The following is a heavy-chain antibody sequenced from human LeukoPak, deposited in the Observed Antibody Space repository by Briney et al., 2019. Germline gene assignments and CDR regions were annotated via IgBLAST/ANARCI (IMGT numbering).Heavy chain of an antibody. V-gene: IGHV4-39*07. CDR1: GGSISSSSYY. D-gene: IGHD4-23*01. CDR2: IYYSGST. J-gene: IGHJ6*04. CDR3: ARDGDYGGNGGMDV. Sequence: PSETLSLTCTVSGGSISSSSYYWGWIRQPPGKGLEWIGSIYYSGSTNYNPSLKGRVTISVDTSKNQFSLKLSSVTAADTAVYYCARDGDYGGNGGMDVWGKGTTVTVSS.